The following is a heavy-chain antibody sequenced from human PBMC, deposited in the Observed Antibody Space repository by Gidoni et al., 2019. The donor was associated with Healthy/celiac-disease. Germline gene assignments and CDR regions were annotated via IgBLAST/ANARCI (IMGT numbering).Heavy chain of an antibody. D-gene: IGHD5-18*01. Sequence: EVQLVESGGGLVKPGGSLRLSCAASGFTFSSYSMNWVRQAPGKGLEWVSSISSSSSYIYYADSVKGRFTISRDNAKNSLYLQMNSLRAEDTAVYYCARLWDTAGSYWYFDLWGRGTLVTVSS. J-gene: IGHJ2*01. V-gene: IGHV3-21*01. CDR2: ISSSSSYI. CDR1: GFTFSSYS. CDR3: ARLWDTAGSYWYFDL.